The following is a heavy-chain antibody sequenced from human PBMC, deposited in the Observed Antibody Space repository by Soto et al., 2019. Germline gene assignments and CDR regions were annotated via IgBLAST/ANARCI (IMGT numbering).Heavy chain of an antibody. J-gene: IGHJ4*02. D-gene: IGHD3-10*01. V-gene: IGHV3-9*01. Sequence: EAQLVESGGGLVQPGRSLRLSCVASGFTFDDYAIQWVRQAPGKGLEWVSGISRNGAATGYSDSVKGRFTISRDNAKNSMYRQMSSLRSEHTAIYYCANLPLYVSGGDCWSQVTLVAVSS. CDR1: GFTFDDYA. CDR3: ANLPLYVSGGDC. CDR2: ISRNGAAT.